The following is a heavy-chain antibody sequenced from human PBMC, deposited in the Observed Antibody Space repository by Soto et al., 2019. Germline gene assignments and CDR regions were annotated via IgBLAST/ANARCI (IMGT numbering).Heavy chain of an antibody. J-gene: IGHJ3*02. CDR1: GFTFSSYG. Sequence: VGSLRLSCAASGFTFSSYGMHWVRQAPGKGLEWVAVIWYDGSNKYYADSVKGRFTISRDNSKNTLYLQMNSLRSEDTAVYYCAAALRTDAFDIWGQGTMVTVSS. D-gene: IGHD3-16*01. V-gene: IGHV3-33*01. CDR3: AAALRTDAFDI. CDR2: IWYDGSNK.